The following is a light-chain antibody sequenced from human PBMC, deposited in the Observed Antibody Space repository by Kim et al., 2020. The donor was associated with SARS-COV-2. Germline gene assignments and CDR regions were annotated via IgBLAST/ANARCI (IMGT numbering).Light chain of an antibody. J-gene: IGKJ5*01. V-gene: IGKV1-17*01. CDR3: LQHNTYPST. CDR1: QEIRND. CDR2: GAS. Sequence: ASGGERVTRRCRKRQEIRNDLGWYQQNRERDKKRLMYGASSLQSGVPSRISGSGCGTEVTLTISSLQPEDFGTYFCLQHNTYPSTFGQGTRLEIK.